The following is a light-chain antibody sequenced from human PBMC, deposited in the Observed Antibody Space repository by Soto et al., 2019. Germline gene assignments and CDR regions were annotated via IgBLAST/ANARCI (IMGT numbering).Light chain of an antibody. CDR2: DVS. J-gene: IGLJ2*01. V-gene: IGLV2-14*01. CDR3: CSYTSSSTLV. Sequence: QSALTQPASVSGSPGQSITISCTGTSSDVGGYNYVSWYQQHPGKAPKLMIYDVSNRPSGVSNRFSGSKSGNTASLTISGLQAEDEADDYCCSYTSSSTLVFGGGTKVTVL. CDR1: SSDVGGYNY.